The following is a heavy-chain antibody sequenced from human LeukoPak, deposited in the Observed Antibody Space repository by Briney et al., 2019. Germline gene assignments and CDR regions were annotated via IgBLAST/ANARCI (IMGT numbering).Heavy chain of an antibody. CDR3: AKETYDFWSGYYNPLGY. V-gene: IGHV3-23*01. Sequence: GGSLRLSCAASGFTFNTYAMSWVRQAPGKGLEWVSGISGSGGSTYYAASVKGRLTISRDNSKNTLYLEMNSLRAEDTAVYYCAKETYDFWSGYYNPLGYWGQGTLVTVSS. CDR1: GFTFNTYA. CDR2: ISGSGGST. D-gene: IGHD3-3*01. J-gene: IGHJ4*02.